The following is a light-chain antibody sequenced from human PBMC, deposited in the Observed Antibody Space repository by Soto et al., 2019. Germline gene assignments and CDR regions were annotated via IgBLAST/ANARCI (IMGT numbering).Light chain of an antibody. CDR1: QNISSR. CDR2: DAS. V-gene: IGKV1-5*01. CDR3: QQYQSYWT. Sequence: DFQMTQSPSTLSASVGDRVTITCRASQNISSRFAWCQQKPGKAPHLLIYDASSLESGVPQRFSGSGSGTEFTLTISSLETDDLCSYYRQQYQSYWTFGQGTKVE. J-gene: IGKJ1*01.